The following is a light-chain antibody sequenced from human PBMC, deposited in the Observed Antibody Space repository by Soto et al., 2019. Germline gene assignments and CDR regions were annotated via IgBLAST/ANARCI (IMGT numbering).Light chain of an antibody. CDR3: QQYNFWHPLT. V-gene: IGKV3-15*01. CDR1: QSVNSN. CDR2: DAS. J-gene: IGKJ4*01. Sequence: EIVMTQSPATLSVSPGERATLSCRASQSVNSNLAWYRQKPGQAPRLLISDASTRYTGVPARFSGSGSGTEFTLTISSLQSEDSGIYYCQQYNFWHPLTFGGGTKVEIK.